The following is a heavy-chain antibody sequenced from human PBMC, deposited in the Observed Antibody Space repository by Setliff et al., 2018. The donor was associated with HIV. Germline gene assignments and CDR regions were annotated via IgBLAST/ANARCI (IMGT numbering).Heavy chain of an antibody. D-gene: IGHD3-22*01. CDR2: IDPSGGST. V-gene: IGHV1-46*01. CDR1: GYTVTRYS. Sequence: ASVKVSCKASGYTVTRYSMHWVRQAPGQGLEWMGIIDPSGGSTNYAQKFQGRLTIPADESLTTAYMELSSLTSEDTAVYYCARPTTEGDYYDSSGYLSGAFDIWG. J-gene: IGHJ3*02. CDR3: ARPTTEGDYYDSSGYLSGAFDI.